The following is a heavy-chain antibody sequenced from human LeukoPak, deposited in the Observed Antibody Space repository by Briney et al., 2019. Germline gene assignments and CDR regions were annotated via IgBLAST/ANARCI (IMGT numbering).Heavy chain of an antibody. CDR3: ARVYYYYDSSGILTLYFDY. V-gene: IGHV1-24*01. CDR2: FHPEDGEA. J-gene: IGHJ4*02. Sequence: ASVKVSCKVSGYTLTEVSMHWVRQAPGKGLEWMAGFHPEDGEAIYAQRLQGRVTLTEDTSSDTAYMELSRLRSDDTAVYYCARVYYYYDSSGILTLYFDYWGQGTLVTVSS. CDR1: GYTLTEVS. D-gene: IGHD3-22*01.